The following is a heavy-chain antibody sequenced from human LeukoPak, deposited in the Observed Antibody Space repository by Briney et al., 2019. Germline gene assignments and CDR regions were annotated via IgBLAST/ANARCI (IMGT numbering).Heavy chain of an antibody. CDR1: GFTFSSYS. V-gene: IGHV3-21*01. J-gene: IGHJ4*02. CDR3: ARSAAAGTFFDY. D-gene: IGHD6-13*01. Sequence: GGSLRLSCAASGFTFSSYSMNWVRQAPEKGLEWVSSISSSSSYIYYADSVKGRFTISRDNAKNSLYLQMNSLRAEDTAVYYCARSAAAGTFFDYWGQGTLVTVSS. CDR2: ISSSSSYI.